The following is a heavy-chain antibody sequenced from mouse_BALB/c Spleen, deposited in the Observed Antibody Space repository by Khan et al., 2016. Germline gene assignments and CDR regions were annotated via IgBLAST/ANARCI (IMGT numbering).Heavy chain of an antibody. CDR3: ARGLDWCFDV. J-gene: IGHJ1*01. CDR1: GFTFSDYY. Sequence: VELVESGGGLVKPGGSLKLSCAASGFTFSDYYMYWVRQTPEKRLEWVATISDGGNYTYYPDSVKGRFTISRDNAKKNLYLQMSSLKSEDTARYYCARGLDWCFDVWGAGTTVTVSS. CDR2: ISDGGNYT. V-gene: IGHV5-4*02.